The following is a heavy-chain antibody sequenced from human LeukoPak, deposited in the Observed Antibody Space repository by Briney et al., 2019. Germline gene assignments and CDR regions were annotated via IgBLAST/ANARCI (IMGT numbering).Heavy chain of an antibody. D-gene: IGHD6-13*01. J-gene: IGHJ3*01. Sequence: SQTLSLTCTVSGGSISSGDYYWGWIRQPPGKGLEWIGSICCSGTTYYSPSLKSRVTISMDTSKNLFSLKLSSVTAADTAFYYCARPRGYTFDAFDVWGQGTMVTVSS. CDR2: ICCSGTT. CDR1: GGSISSGDYY. V-gene: IGHV4-39*01. CDR3: ARPRGYTFDAFDV.